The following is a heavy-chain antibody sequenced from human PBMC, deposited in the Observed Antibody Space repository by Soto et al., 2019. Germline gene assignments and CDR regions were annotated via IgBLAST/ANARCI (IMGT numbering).Heavy chain of an antibody. Sequence: QVQLQESGPGLVKPSGTLSLTCAVSGGSISSSNWWSWVRQPPGKGLEWIGEIYHSGSTNYNPSRKSRGPLSVDKSKDPVSLKLRSVTAADTTVYYCPSYIVWGRMDVWGQGTTVTVSS. D-gene: IGHD2-21*01. CDR2: IYHSGST. V-gene: IGHV4-4*02. CDR3: PSYIVWGRMDV. CDR1: GGSISSSNW. J-gene: IGHJ6*02.